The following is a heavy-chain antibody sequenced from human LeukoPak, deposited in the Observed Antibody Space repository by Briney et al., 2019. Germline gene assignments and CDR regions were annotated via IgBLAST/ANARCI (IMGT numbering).Heavy chain of an antibody. V-gene: IGHV4-38-2*02. Sequence: SETLSLTCTVSGYSISSGYYWGWIRQPPGKGLEWIGSIYHSGSTYYNPSLKSRVTISVDTSKNHFSLKLSSVTAADTAVYYCARGVVPAANDAFDIWGQGTMVTVSS. CDR2: IYHSGST. CDR3: ARGVVPAANDAFDI. D-gene: IGHD2-2*01. CDR1: GYSISSGYY. J-gene: IGHJ3*02.